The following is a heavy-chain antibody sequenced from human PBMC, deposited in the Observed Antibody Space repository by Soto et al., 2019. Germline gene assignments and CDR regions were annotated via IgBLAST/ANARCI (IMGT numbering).Heavy chain of an antibody. Sequence: PGESLKISCKGSGYSFTSYWISWVRQMPGKGLEWMGRIDPSDSYTNYSPSFQGHVTISADKSISTAYLQWSSLKASDTAMYYCARSDGSRYSSSSGEWYFELWGRGTLVTVSS. CDR2: IDPSDSYT. D-gene: IGHD6-13*01. CDR1: GYSFTSYW. J-gene: IGHJ2*01. V-gene: IGHV5-10-1*01. CDR3: ARSDGSRYSSSSGEWYFEL.